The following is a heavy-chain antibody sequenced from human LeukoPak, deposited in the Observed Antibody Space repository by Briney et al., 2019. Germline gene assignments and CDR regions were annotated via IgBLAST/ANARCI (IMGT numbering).Heavy chain of an antibody. J-gene: IGHJ4*02. D-gene: IGHD6-13*01. V-gene: IGHV3-21*01. Sequence: TGGSLRLSCAASGFTFSSYSMNWVRQAPGKGLEWVSSISSSSSYIYYADSVKGRFTISRDNAKNSLYLQMNSLRAEDTAVYYCASAEYSSSWYEGEGVDYWGQGTLVTVPS. CDR3: ASAEYSSSWYEGEGVDY. CDR1: GFTFSSYS. CDR2: ISSSSSYI.